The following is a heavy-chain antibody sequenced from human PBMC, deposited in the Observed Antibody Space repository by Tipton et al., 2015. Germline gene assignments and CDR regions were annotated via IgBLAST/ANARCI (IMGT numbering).Heavy chain of an antibody. D-gene: IGHD3-10*01. CDR2: ITGSGVTT. CDR3: AKEAPNYYGSGSYFDY. V-gene: IGHV3-23*01. CDR1: GFTFSSYA. J-gene: IGHJ4*02. Sequence: GSLRLSCAASGFTFSSYAMSWVRQAPGKGLEWVSTITGSGVTTYYADSVRGRFTISRDNFKNTLYLQMNSLRAEDTAVYYCAKEAPNYYGSGSYFDYWGQGTLVTVSS.